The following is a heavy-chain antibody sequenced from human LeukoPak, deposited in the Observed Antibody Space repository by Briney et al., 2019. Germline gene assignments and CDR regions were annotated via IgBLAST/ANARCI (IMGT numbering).Heavy chain of an antibody. CDR1: GYSFTSYW. J-gene: IGHJ6*03. Sequence: GESLKISCKGSGYSFTSYWIGWVRQMPGKGLERMGIIYPGDSDTRYSPSFQGQVTISADKSISTAYLQWSSLKASDTAMYYCARQVDLTGYYSYYYYYMDVWGKGTTVTVSS. V-gene: IGHV5-51*01. CDR3: ARQVDLTGYYSYYYYYMDV. CDR2: IYPGDSDT. D-gene: IGHD3-9*01.